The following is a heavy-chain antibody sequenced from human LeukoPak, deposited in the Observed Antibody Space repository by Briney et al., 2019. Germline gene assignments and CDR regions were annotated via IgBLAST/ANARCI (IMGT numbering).Heavy chain of an antibody. V-gene: IGHV3-53*01. D-gene: IGHD6-13*01. J-gene: IGHJ4*02. CDR2: IYSVGNT. CDR1: GFPVSDNA. Sequence: GGSLRLSCAASGFPVSDNAMSWVRQAPGKGLEWVSIIYSVGNTYYADSVKGRFTISRDRFKNTLYLQMDSLRAEDTAVYYCARDPGGGSSWDYWGQGTLVTVSS. CDR3: ARDPGGGSSWDY.